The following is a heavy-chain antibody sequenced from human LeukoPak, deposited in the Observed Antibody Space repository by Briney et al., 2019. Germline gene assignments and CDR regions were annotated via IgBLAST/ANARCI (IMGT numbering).Heavy chain of an antibody. J-gene: IGHJ5*02. CDR3: ARRYYHSTEFDP. CDR2: IFSDGAST. D-gene: IGHD2/OR15-2a*01. V-gene: IGHV5-51*01. Sequence: GGALRTSFQSSGCGFSNYLIRWVRPPPGKGIGGVGFIFSDGASTRYSPSFQGQVTISADKSISTAYLQWSSLKASDTAMYYCARRYYHSTEFDPWGQGTLVTVSS. CDR1: GCGFSNYL.